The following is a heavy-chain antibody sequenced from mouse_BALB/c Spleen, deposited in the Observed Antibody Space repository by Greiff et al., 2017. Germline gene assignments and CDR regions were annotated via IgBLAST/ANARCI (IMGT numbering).Heavy chain of an antibody. Sequence: DVQLVESGGGLVQPGGSLKLSCAASGFTFSSYGMSWVRQTPDKRLELVATINSNGGSTYYPDSVKGRFTISRDNAKNTLYLQMSSLKSEDTAMYYCARDRNDYDAYFDYWGQGTTLTVSS. J-gene: IGHJ2*01. CDR2: INSNGGST. CDR3: ARDRNDYDAYFDY. V-gene: IGHV5-6-3*01. CDR1: GFTFSSYG. D-gene: IGHD2-4*01.